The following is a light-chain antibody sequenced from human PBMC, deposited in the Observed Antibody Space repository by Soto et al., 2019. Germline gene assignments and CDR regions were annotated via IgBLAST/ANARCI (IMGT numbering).Light chain of an antibody. V-gene: IGKV1-39*01. J-gene: IGKJ5*01. Sequence: DIQMTQSPSSLSASVGDRVTITCRASLIINKYLNWYKQNPGKAPNLLIYDASTLQSGVPSRFSGSGSGTDFTLTISSLQPEDSATYFCQQSYSTTITFGQGARLANK. CDR2: DAS. CDR3: QQSYSTTIT. CDR1: LIINKY.